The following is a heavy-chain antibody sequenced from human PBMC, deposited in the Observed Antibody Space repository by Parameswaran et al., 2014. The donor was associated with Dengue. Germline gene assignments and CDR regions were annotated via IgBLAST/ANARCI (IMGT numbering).Heavy chain of an antibody. CDR3: ARASVVVPAAIPQRQGGVYYYYMDV. V-gene: IGHV3-53*01. Sequence: VRQAPGKGLEWVSVIYSGGSTYYADSVKGRFTVSRDNSKNTLYLQMNSLRAEDTAVYYCARASVVVPAAIPQRQGGVYYYYMDVWGKGTTVTVSS. CDR2: IYSGGST. J-gene: IGHJ6*03. D-gene: IGHD2-2*02.